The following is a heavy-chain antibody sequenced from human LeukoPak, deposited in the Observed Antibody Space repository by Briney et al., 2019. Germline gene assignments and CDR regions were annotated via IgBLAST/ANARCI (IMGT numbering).Heavy chain of an antibody. D-gene: IGHD6-13*01. CDR3: VRRGSAGSSSA. V-gene: IGHV4-34*01. Sequence: SETLSLTCAVYGGSFSGYYWSWVRQSPGKGLEWLGEINHSGSTNYNPSLKSRVTISIDTSKNQFSLKLSSVTAADTAVYFCVRRGSAGSSSAWGQGTLVTVSS. J-gene: IGHJ5*02. CDR1: GGSFSGYY. CDR2: INHSGST.